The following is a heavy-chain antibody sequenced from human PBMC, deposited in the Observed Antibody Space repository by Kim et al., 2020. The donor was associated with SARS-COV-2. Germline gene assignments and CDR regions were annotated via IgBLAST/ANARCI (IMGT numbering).Heavy chain of an antibody. J-gene: IGHJ4*02. CDR2: IYYSGST. D-gene: IGHD2-15*01. CDR3: ARRGLGYCSGGSCYSGFDY. CDR1: GGSISSYY. Sequence: SETLSLTCTVSGGSISSYYWSWIRQPPGKGLEWIGFIYYSGSTNYNPSLKSRVTISVDTSTNQIPLKLSSVTAADTAVYYCARRGLGYCSGGSCYSGFDYWGQGNLVTVSS. V-gene: IGHV4-59*08.